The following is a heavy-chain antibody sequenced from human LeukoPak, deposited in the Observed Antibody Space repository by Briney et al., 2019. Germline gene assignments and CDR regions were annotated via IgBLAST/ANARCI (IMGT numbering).Heavy chain of an antibody. CDR2: INTNTGNP. J-gene: IGHJ4*02. CDR3: ARGGLLRVLRFLTYPHY. D-gene: IGHD3-3*01. Sequence: ASVTVSCKASGYTFTSYAMNWVRQAPGQGLEWMGWINTNTGNPTYAQGFTGRFVFSLDTSVSTAYLQISSLKAEDTAVYYCARGGLLRVLRFLTYPHYWGQGTLVTVSS. CDR1: GYTFTSYA. V-gene: IGHV7-4-1*02.